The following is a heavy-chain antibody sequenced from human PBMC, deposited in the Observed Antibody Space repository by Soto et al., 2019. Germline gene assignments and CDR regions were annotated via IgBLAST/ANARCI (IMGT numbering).Heavy chain of an antibody. CDR2: VNPSGGSA. Sequence: ASVKVSCKTSGYIFTAYSMHWVRQAPGQGLEWMGVVNPSGGSAHYAQSFEGRVTLTRDTSTSTFYMELSSLRSEDPAVYYCAREENCRGGTCYSEYFHHWGQGTLVTVSS. V-gene: IGHV1-46*01. CDR1: GYIFTAYS. J-gene: IGHJ1*01. D-gene: IGHD2-15*01. CDR3: AREENCRGGTCYSEYFHH.